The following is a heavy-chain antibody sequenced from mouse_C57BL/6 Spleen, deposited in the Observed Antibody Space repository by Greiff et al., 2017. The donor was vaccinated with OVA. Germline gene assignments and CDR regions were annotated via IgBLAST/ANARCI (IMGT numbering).Heavy chain of an antibody. V-gene: IGHV1-55*01. J-gene: IGHJ2*01. CDR3: ARFYYDYFYYFDY. CDR1: GYTFTSYW. Sequence: QVQLQQPGAELVKPGASVKMSCKASGYTFTSYWITWVKKRPGQGLEWIGDLYPGSGSTNYNEKFKSKATLTVDTSSSTAYMQLSSLTSEDSAVYYCARFYYDYFYYFDYWGQGTTLTVSS. CDR2: LYPGSGST. D-gene: IGHD2-4*01.